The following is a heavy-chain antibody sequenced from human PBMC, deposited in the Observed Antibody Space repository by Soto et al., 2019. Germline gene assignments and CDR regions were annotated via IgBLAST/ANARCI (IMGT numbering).Heavy chain of an antibody. J-gene: IGHJ5*02. Sequence: ASVKVSCKASGYTFTSYAMHWVRQAPGQRLEWMGWINAGNGNTKYSQKFQGRVTITRDTSASTAYMELSSLRSEDTAVYYCARVQLRYNWFDPWGQGTLVTAPQ. CDR2: INAGNGNT. D-gene: IGHD5-18*01. V-gene: IGHV1-3*01. CDR3: ARVQLRYNWFDP. CDR1: GYTFTSYA.